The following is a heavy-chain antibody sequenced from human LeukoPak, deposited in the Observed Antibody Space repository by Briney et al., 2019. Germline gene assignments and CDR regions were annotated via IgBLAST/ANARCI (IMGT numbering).Heavy chain of an antibody. CDR2: INHSGST. Sequence: SETLSLTCAVYCGSFSGYYWSGIRQPPGKGLEWIGEINHSGSTNYNPSLKSRVTISVDTSKNQFSLKLSSVTAADTAVYYCAKSPKGLNWFDPWGQGTLVTVSS. CDR1: CGSFSGYY. CDR3: AKSPKGLNWFDP. V-gene: IGHV4-34*01. J-gene: IGHJ5*02.